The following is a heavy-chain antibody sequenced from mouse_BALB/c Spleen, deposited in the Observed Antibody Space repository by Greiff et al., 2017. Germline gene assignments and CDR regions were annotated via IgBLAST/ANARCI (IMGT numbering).Heavy chain of an antibody. V-gene: IGHV1-74*01. CDR1: GYTFTSYW. CDR2: IDPSNSET. J-gene: IGHJ1*01. D-gene: IGHD2-10*01. Sequence: QVQLQQSGPELVRPGASVKMSCKASGYTFTSYWMHWVKQRPGQGLEWIGMIDPSNSETRLNQKFKDKATLNVDKSSNTAYMQLSSLTSEDSAVYYCAIDAYYGNFYWYFDFWGEGTTVTVSS. CDR3: AIDAYYGNFYWYFDF.